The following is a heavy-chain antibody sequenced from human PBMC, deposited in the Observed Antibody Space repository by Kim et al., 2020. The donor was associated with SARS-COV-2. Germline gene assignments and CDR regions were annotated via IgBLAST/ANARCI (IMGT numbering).Heavy chain of an antibody. Sequence: NYAQKFQGRVTMTRDTSISTAYMELSRLRSDDAAVYYCARDPYYLDAFDIWGQGTMVTVSS. V-gene: IGHV1-2*02. D-gene: IGHD3-10*01. CDR3: ARDPYYLDAFDI. J-gene: IGHJ3*02.